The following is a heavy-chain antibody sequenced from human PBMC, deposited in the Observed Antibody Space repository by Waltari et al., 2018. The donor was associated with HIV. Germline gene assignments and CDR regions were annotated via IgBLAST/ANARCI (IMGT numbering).Heavy chain of an antibody. CDR2: ISYDGSNK. CDR3: ARDRGAVAGGPFDY. Sequence: QVQLVESGGGVVQPGRSLRLSCAASGFTFSSYAMHWVRQAPGKGLEWVAVISYDGSNKYYADSVKGRFTISRDNSKNTLYLQMNSLRAEDTAVYYCARDRGAVAGGPFDYWGQGTLVTVSS. V-gene: IGHV3-30*04. CDR1: GFTFSSYA. J-gene: IGHJ4*02. D-gene: IGHD6-19*01.